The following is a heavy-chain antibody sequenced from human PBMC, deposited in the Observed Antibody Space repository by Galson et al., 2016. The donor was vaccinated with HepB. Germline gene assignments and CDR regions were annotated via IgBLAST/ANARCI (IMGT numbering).Heavy chain of an antibody. Sequence: SLRLSCAASGFTFSTYAMHWVRQAPGKGLEWVAVISYDGSNKYYADSVKGRFTISRDNSKNTLYLQMNSLRAEDMAVYYCARSRAARSYFDYWGQGTLVTVSS. D-gene: IGHD6-6*01. V-gene: IGHV3-30-3*01. CDR2: ISYDGSNK. CDR3: ARSRAARSYFDY. J-gene: IGHJ4*02. CDR1: GFTFSTYA.